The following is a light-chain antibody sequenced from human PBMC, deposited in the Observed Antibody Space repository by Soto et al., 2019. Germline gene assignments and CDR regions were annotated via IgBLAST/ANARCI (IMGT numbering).Light chain of an antibody. CDR1: QSLDSF. V-gene: IGKV1-5*03. CDR3: QQYKYYPT. Sequence: DIQMTQSPSTLSASVGDRVTITCRASQSLDSFLAWYQQKPGRAPKLLIYTASVLETGVPSRFSGSGSETEFTLTISSLQPDDFATYYCQQYKYYPTLGQGTKVDIK. J-gene: IGKJ2*01. CDR2: TAS.